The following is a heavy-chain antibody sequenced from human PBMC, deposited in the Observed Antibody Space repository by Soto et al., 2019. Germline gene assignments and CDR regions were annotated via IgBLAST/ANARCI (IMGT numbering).Heavy chain of an antibody. V-gene: IGHV3-33*01. CDR3: ARGRGGSYGGNSAHFDI. CDR1: GFTFSGFG. CDR2: IWYDGSKK. D-gene: IGHD4-17*01. J-gene: IGHJ3*02. Sequence: QVQLVESGGGVVQPGTSLRLSCEASGFTFSGFGMHWVRQAPGKGLEWVAVIWYDGSKKYYADCVKGRFTISRDNSKNALYLQRTSLRAEDTAVYYCARGRGGSYGGNSAHFDIWGQGTLVTVSS.